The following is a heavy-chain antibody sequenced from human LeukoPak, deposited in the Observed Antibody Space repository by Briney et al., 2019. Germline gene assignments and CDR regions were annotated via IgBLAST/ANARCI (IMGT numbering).Heavy chain of an antibody. CDR1: GGSFSGYY. D-gene: IGHD4/OR15-4a*01. CDR3: VRARSAQVLALFDP. V-gene: IGHV4-34*01. Sequence: SETLSLTCAVYGGSFSGYYWSWIRQPPGRGLEWIGEINHSGGTNYNPSLKSRLTISVDTSKNQFSLRLSSVTAADTAVYYCVRARSAQVLALFDPWGQGTLVTVSS. CDR2: INHSGGT. J-gene: IGHJ5*02.